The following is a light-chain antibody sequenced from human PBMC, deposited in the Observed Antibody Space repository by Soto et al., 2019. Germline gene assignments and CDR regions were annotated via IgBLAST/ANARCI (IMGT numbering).Light chain of an antibody. Sequence: QSVLTQPPSVSAAPGQRVTVSCSGTSSNIGKNFVSWYHQVPGTAPKLLIFEDNKRPSGIPGRFSGSKSGTSATLGITGLQTGDEADYYCATWDNSLGSVVFGGGTKLTV. CDR1: SSNIGKNF. V-gene: IGLV1-51*02. CDR3: ATWDNSLGSVV. J-gene: IGLJ2*01. CDR2: EDN.